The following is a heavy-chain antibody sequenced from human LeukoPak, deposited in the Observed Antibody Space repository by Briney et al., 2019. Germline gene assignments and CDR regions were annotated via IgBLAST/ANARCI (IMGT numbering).Heavy chain of an antibody. CDR1: GGSISSYY. D-gene: IGHD2-15*01. J-gene: IGHJ6*02. CDR3: ARHWIADGDYGMDA. Sequence: PSETLSLTCTVSGGSISSYYWSWIRQPPGKGLEWIGYIYYSGSTNYNPSLKSRVTISVDTSKNQFSLKLSSVTAADTAVYYCARHWIADGDYGMDAWGQGTTVTVSS. V-gene: IGHV4-59*08. CDR2: IYYSGST.